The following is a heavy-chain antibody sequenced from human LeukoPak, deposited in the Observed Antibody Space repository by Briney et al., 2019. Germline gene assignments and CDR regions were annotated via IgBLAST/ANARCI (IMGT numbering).Heavy chain of an antibody. J-gene: IGHJ4*02. Sequence: GGSLRLSCAASGFIVSGDFMSWVRQAPGKGLEWVSVIYSDGSTYYADSVKGRFTISRDNSKNTLDLQMTGLRAEDTAVYYCARERGRGRDSPWFDYWGQGTLVAVSS. CDR1: GFIVSGDF. V-gene: IGHV3-53*01. CDR2: IYSDGST. D-gene: IGHD1-26*01. CDR3: ARERGRGRDSPWFDY.